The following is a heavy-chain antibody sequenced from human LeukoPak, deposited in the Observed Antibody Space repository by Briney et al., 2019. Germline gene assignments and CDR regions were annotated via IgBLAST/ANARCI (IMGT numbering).Heavy chain of an antibody. CDR1: GGSISSGGYP. CDR2: IYHSGST. D-gene: IGHD5-12*01. Sequence: SQTLSLTCAVSGGSISSGGYPWSWIRQPPGKGLEWIGYIYHSGSTYYNPSLKSRVTISVDRSKKQFSLKLSSVTAAGTAVYYCARDSGGYSGYEGGGYFDYWGQGTLVTVSS. CDR3: ARDSGGYSGYEGGGYFDY. J-gene: IGHJ4*02. V-gene: IGHV4-30-2*01.